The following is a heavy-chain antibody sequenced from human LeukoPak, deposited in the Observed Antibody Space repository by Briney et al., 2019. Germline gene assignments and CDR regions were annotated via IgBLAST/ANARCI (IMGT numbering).Heavy chain of an antibody. J-gene: IGHJ6*03. V-gene: IGHV4-39*07. Sequence: PSETLSLTCTVSGGSVSRSSFYWGWIRQPPGKGLEWIGNIYYSGSTYYNPSLKSRVTISIDTSKNQFSLKLSSVTAADTAVYYCARVEGEEWGPNYYYMDVWGKGTTVTGSS. CDR3: ARVEGEEWGPNYYYMDV. CDR1: GGSVSRSSFY. D-gene: IGHD3-10*01. CDR2: IYYSGST.